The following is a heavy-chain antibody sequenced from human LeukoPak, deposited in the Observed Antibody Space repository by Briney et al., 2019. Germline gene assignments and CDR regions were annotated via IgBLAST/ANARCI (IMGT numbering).Heavy chain of an antibody. D-gene: IGHD3-3*01. CDR3: ARDFRSAILGVVITYPFDY. Sequence: SETLSLTCTVSGGSISSSSYYWGWIRQPPGKGLEWIGSIYYSGSTYYNPSLKSRVTISVDTSKNQFSLKLSSVTAADTAVYYCARDFRSAILGVVITYPFDYWGQGTLVTVSS. CDR2: IYYSGST. V-gene: IGHV4-39*02. CDR1: GGSISSSSYY. J-gene: IGHJ4*02.